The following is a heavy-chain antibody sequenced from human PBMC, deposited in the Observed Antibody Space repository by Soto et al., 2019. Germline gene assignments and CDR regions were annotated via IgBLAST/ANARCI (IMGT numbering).Heavy chain of an antibody. CDR3: ARDRPGGYDSSGYYIGTFFDY. CDR2: IYYSGST. J-gene: IGHJ4*02. V-gene: IGHV4-31*03. Sequence: KSSETLSLTCTVSGGSISSGGYYWSWIRQHPGKGLEWIGYIYYSGSTYYNPSLKSRVTISVDTSKNQFSLKLSSVTAADTAVYYCARDRPGGYDSSGYYIGTFFDYWGQGTLVTVSS. D-gene: IGHD3-22*01. CDR1: GGSISSGGYY.